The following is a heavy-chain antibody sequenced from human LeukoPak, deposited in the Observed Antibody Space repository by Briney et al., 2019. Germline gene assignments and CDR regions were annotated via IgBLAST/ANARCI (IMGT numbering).Heavy chain of an antibody. CDR2: IYHTGST. D-gene: IGHD1-26*01. J-gene: IGHJ4*02. V-gene: IGHV4-59*08. CDR1: GASASSSYY. Sequence: SETLSLTCTVSGASASSSYYWSWIRQPPGKGLEWIAYIYHTGSTDSNPSLKSRVTISLDTSKNQFSLKLSSVTAADTAVYYCARGSGSIYYFDYWGQGTLVTVSS. CDR3: ARGSGSIYYFDY.